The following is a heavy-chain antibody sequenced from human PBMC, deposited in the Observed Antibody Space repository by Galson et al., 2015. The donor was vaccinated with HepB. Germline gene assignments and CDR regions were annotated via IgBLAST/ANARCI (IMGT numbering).Heavy chain of an antibody. CDR1: TFIFITYS. CDR3: VFLRGYDLNPLDY. J-gene: IGHJ4*02. Sequence: SLRLSCAASTFIFITYSMNWVRQAPGKGLEWVSYISSRSTTIYYADSLKGRFTVSRDNAKNSLYLQMNSLRAEDTAVYHWVFLRGYDLNPLDYWGQGTLVTVSS. V-gene: IGHV3-48*04. D-gene: IGHD5-12*01. CDR2: ISSRSTTI.